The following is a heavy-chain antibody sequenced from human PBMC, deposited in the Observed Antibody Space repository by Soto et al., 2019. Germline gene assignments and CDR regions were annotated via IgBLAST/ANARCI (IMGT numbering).Heavy chain of an antibody. CDR3: ARRVIGSSRAFDI. V-gene: IGHV3-23*01. CDR1: GFAFSSHP. Sequence: VGSLILSCAASGFAFSSHPMSWVRQAPEKGLEWVAGISDGGDLTYNADSVRGRFTISRDNSRNTLYLQMNSLRAEDTAVYYCARRVIGSSRAFDIWGQGTMVTVSS. J-gene: IGHJ3*02. CDR2: ISDGGDLT. D-gene: IGHD3-10*01.